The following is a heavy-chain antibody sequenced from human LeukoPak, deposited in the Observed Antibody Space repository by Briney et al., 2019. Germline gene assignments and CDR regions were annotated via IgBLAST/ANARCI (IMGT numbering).Heavy chain of an antibody. Sequence: SQTLSLTCAISGDSVPSNSATWNWIRQSPSRGLEWLGRTYYRSKWYNDHAVSVKGRITINPDTSKNQFSLQLNSVTPEDTAVYYCARAMRIAAAGTFYFDYWGQGTLVTVSS. CDR2: TYYRSKWYN. CDR1: GDSVPSNSAT. V-gene: IGHV6-1*01. D-gene: IGHD6-25*01. J-gene: IGHJ4*02. CDR3: ARAMRIAAAGTFYFDY.